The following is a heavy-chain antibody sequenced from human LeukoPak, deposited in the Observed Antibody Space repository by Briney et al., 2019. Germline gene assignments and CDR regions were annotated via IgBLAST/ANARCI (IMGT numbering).Heavy chain of an antibody. CDR1: GFTFSSYG. CDR3: ARDRLAYCGGDCYWGDPFDI. Sequence: GGSLRLSCAASGFTFSSYGMHWVRQAPGKGLEWVAVIWYDGSNKYYADSVKCRFTISRDNSKNTLYLQMNSLRAEDTAVYYCARDRLAYCGGDCYWGDPFDIWGQGTMVTVSS. CDR2: IWYDGSNK. J-gene: IGHJ3*02. V-gene: IGHV3-33*01. D-gene: IGHD2-21*02.